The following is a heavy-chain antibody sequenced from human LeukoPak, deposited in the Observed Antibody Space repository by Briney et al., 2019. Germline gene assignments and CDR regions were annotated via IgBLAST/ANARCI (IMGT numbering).Heavy chain of an antibody. D-gene: IGHD6-13*01. Sequence: SVKVSCKASEYTFTGYYMHWVRQAPGQGLEWMGWINPNSGGTNYAQKFQGRVTMTRDTSISTAYMELSRLRSDDTAVYYCARGIAAQRRSWSVWFDAWGQGTLVTVSS. V-gene: IGHV1-2*02. J-gene: IGHJ5*02. CDR2: INPNSGGT. CDR1: EYTFTGYY. CDR3: ARGIAAQRRSWSVWFDA.